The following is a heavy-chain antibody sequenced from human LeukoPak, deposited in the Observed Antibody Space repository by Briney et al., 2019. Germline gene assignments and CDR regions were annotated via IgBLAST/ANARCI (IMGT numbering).Heavy chain of an antibody. V-gene: IGHV1-2*06. Sequence: ASVTVSCKASGYTFTVYYIHWVRQAPGQGLEWMGRINPHSGGTNYAQKFQGRVTMTRDTSISTVYMELSSLRSDDTAVFYCARDRGYYPELDYWGQGTLVTVSS. D-gene: IGHD3-22*01. CDR1: GYTFTVYY. CDR3: ARDRGYYPELDY. CDR2: INPHSGGT. J-gene: IGHJ4*02.